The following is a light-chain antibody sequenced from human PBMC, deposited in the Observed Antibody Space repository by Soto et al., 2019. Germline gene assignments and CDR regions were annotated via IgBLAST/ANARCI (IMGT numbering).Light chain of an antibody. CDR1: QTIFSW. V-gene: IGKV1-5*03. CDR2: KAS. Sequence: IQMTQSPSTLSASVGDRVSITCRASQTIFSWLAWYQQKPGKAPNLLIYKASRLESGVPSRFSGSGSGTEFTLTISGLQPYDFAAYYCQQYNSYPYRFGQGTKLEIK. J-gene: IGKJ2*03. CDR3: QQYNSYPYR.